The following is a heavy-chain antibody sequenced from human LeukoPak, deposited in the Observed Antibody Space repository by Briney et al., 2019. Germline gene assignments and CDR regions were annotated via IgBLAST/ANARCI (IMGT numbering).Heavy chain of an antibody. Sequence: SETLSLTCTVSGYSISSGYYWGWIRQPPGKGLEWIGRIYHSGSTYYNPSLKSRVTISVDTSKNQFSLKLSSVTAADTAVYYCARHHIRYFDWLFRRGAFDYWGQGTLVTVSS. CDR2: IYHSGST. CDR1: GYSISSGYY. CDR3: ARHHIRYFDWLFRRGAFDY. J-gene: IGHJ4*02. V-gene: IGHV4-38-2*02. D-gene: IGHD3-9*01.